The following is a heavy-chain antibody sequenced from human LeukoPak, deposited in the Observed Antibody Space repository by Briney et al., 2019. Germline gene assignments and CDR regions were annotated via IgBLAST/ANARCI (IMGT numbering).Heavy chain of an antibody. CDR3: AIRIDCSGGRCYWFDP. J-gene: IGHJ5*02. CDR2: INHSGST. Sequence: SGTLSLTCGVSGGSISGTHWWWWVRQPAEGVVEWSGVINHSGSTNYHPFLKSRVTLSAASYKHQFSLQLSPVTAADTAVYYCAIRIDCSGGRCYWFDPWGQGNLVTVSS. CDR1: GGSISGTHW. D-gene: IGHD2-15*01. V-gene: IGHV4-4*02.